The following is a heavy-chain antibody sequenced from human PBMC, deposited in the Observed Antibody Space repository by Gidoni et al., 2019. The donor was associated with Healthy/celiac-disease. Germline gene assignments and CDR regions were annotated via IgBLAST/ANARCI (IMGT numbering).Heavy chain of an antibody. J-gene: IGHJ6*02. Sequence: QVQLVQSGAEVKKPGAAVKVACQASGSTFTGYYMPWVRQAPGQGREWMGWINPNSGGTNYAQKVQGWVTMTRDTSSSTAYMELSRLRSDDTAVYYCAREVVVPAASTVLDYYGMDVWGQGTTVTVSS. CDR2: INPNSGGT. CDR3: AREVVVPAASTVLDYYGMDV. V-gene: IGHV1-2*04. D-gene: IGHD2-2*01. CDR1: GSTFTGYY.